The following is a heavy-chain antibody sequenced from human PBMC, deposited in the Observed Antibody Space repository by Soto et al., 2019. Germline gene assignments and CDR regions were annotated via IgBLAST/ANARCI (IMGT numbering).Heavy chain of an antibody. D-gene: IGHD3-22*01. Sequence: QVQLVESGGGVVQPGRSLRLSCAASGFTFSSYGMHWVRQAPGKGLEWVAVISYDGSNKYYADSVKGRFTISRDNSKNTLYLQMNSLRAEDTAVYYCAKRYDCSGYYLWYYYYYGMDVWGQGTTVTVSS. CDR3: AKRYDCSGYYLWYYYYYGMDV. V-gene: IGHV3-30*18. CDR2: ISYDGSNK. CDR1: GFTFSSYG. J-gene: IGHJ6*02.